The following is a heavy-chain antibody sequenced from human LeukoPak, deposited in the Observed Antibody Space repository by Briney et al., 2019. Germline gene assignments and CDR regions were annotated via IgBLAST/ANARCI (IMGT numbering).Heavy chain of an antibody. CDR3: ARGGTTAASWFDP. J-gene: IGHJ5*02. D-gene: IGHD2/OR15-2a*01. V-gene: IGHV3-74*01. CDR1: GFTFNKYW. CDR2: IDSEGDSA. Sequence: PGGSLRLSCAASGFTFNKYWMHWVRQAPGKGLEWISRIDSEGDSASYADSVEGRFTISRDNAKYMLYLQVSSLRAEDTAVYYCARGGTTAASWFDPWGQGTLVSVSS.